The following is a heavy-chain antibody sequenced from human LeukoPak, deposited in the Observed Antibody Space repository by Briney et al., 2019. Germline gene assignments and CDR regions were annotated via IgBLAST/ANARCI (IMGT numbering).Heavy chain of an antibody. Sequence: PSQTLSLTCTVSGGSISSGGYYWSWIRQPPGKGLEWIGYIYYSGSTNYNPSLKSRVTISVDTSKNQFSLKLSSVTAADTAVYYCARRYDRRQYGMDVWGQGTTVTVSS. J-gene: IGHJ6*02. V-gene: IGHV4-61*08. CDR1: GGSISSGGYY. CDR2: IYYSGST. D-gene: IGHD3-22*01. CDR3: ARRYDRRQYGMDV.